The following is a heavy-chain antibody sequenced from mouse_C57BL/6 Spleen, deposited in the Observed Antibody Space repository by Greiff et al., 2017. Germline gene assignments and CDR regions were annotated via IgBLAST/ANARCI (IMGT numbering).Heavy chain of an antibody. CDR3: AYYYGSSSFLYFDY. J-gene: IGHJ2*01. CDR2: IYPRSGNP. V-gene: IGHV1-81*01. CDR1: GYTFTSYG. D-gene: IGHD1-1*01. Sequence: VQLQQSGAELARPGASVKLSCKASGYTFTSYGISWVKQRTGQGLEWIGEIYPRSGNPYYNEKFKGKATLTADKSSSTAYMELRSLTSEASAVYFCAYYYGSSSFLYFDYWGQGTTLTVSS.